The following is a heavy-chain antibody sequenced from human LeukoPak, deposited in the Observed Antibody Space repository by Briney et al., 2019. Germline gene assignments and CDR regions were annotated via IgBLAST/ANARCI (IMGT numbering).Heavy chain of an antibody. Sequence: SVTVSFKASGYTFTIYDINWVRQAPGQGVGWMGWMNPNSGSTAYAQKFPGRVTITRNTSISTAYMELSGLRSEDTAVYYCARGRSTGYPYYFEYWGQGTLVTVSS. CDR1: GYTFTIYD. CDR3: ARGRSTGYPYYFEY. D-gene: IGHD5-12*01. V-gene: IGHV1-8*03. J-gene: IGHJ4*02. CDR2: MNPNSGST.